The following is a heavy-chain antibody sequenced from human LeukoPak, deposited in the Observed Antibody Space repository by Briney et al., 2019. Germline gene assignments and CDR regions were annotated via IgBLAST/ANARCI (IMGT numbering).Heavy chain of an antibody. CDR1: GYTFTGYY. V-gene: IGHV1-2*02. CDR2: INPNSGGT. CDR3: AGRRETYYYDSSGYYTDY. J-gene: IGHJ4*02. D-gene: IGHD3-22*01. Sequence: ASVKVSCKASGYTFTGYYMHWVRQAPGQGLEWMGWINPNSGGTNYAQKFQGRVTMTRDTSISTAYLELSRLRSDDTAGYYCAGRRETYYYDSSGYYTDYWGPGTLVTVSS.